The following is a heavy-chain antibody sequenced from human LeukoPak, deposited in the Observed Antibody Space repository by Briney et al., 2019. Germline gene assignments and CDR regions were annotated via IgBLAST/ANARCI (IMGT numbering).Heavy chain of an antibody. CDR1: GYTFTCYG. CDR2: ISAYNGNT. Sequence: ASVKVSCKASGYTFTCYGISWVRQAPGQGLEWMGWISAYNGNTNYAQKLQGRVTMTTDTSTSTAYMELRSLRSDDTAVYYCAKASAFMVRGVIIPNAYGGQGTMVTVSS. CDR3: AKASAFMVRGVIIPNAY. D-gene: IGHD3-10*01. V-gene: IGHV1-18*01. J-gene: IGHJ4*02.